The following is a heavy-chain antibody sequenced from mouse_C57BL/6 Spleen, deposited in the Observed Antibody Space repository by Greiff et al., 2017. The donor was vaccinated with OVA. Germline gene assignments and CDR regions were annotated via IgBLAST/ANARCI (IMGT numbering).Heavy chain of an antibody. V-gene: IGHV1-64*01. Sequence: QVQLKQPGAELVKPGASVKLSCKASGYTFTSYWMHWVKQRPGQGLEWIGMIHPNSGSTNYNEKFKSKATLTVDKSSSTAYMQLSSLTSEDSAVYYCARPIYPDGYYADYAMDYWGQGTSVTVSS. D-gene: IGHD2-3*01. J-gene: IGHJ4*01. CDR2: IHPNSGST. CDR1: GYTFTSYW. CDR3: ARPIYPDGYYADYAMDY.